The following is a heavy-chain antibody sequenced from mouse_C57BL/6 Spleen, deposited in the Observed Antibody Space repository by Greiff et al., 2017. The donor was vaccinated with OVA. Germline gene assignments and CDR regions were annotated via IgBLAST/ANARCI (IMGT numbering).Heavy chain of an antibody. CDR3: AREGDYYGSRYWYFDV. CDR2: IHPNSGST. J-gene: IGHJ1*03. V-gene: IGHV1-64*01. Sequence: QVQLQQPGAELVKPGASVKLSCKASGYTFTRYWMHWVKQRPGQGLEWIGMIHPNSGSTNYNEKFKSKATLTVDKSSSTAYMQLSSLTSEDSAVDYCAREGDYYGSRYWYFDVWGTGTTVTVSS. CDR1: GYTFTRYW. D-gene: IGHD1-1*01.